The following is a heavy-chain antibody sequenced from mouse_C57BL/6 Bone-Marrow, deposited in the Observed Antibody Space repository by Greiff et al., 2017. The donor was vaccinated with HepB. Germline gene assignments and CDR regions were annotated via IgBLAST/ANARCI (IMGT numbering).Heavy chain of an antibody. V-gene: IGHV1-69*01. Sequence: QVQLQQPGAELVMPGASVKLSCKASGYTFTSYLMHWVKQRPGQGLEWIGEIDPSDSYTNYNQKFKGKSTLTVDKSSSTAYMQLSSLTSEDSAVYYCARELRLGYYFDYWGQGTTLTVSS. J-gene: IGHJ2*01. CDR2: IDPSDSYT. D-gene: IGHD3-2*02. CDR1: GYTFTSYL. CDR3: ARELRLGYYFDY.